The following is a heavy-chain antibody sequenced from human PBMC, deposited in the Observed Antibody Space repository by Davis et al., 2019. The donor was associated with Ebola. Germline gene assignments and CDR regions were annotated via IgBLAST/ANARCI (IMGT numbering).Heavy chain of an antibody. CDR2: ISGSGGST. Sequence: GGSLRLSCTASEFSFSIYAMSWVRQAPGKGLEWVSAISGSGGSTYYADSMKGRVTISRDNSKNILYLQMSSLRDEDTAVYYCARHDDYWGQGTLVTVSS. CDR1: EFSFSIYA. J-gene: IGHJ4*02. V-gene: IGHV3-23*01. CDR3: ARHDDY.